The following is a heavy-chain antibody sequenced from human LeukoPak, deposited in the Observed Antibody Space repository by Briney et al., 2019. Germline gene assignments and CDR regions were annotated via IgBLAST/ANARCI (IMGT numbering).Heavy chain of an antibody. CDR3: ARHGYYGSGTLDI. D-gene: IGHD3-10*01. J-gene: IGHJ3*02. V-gene: IGHV4-59*08. CDR2: IDYSGST. Sequence: SETLSLTCTVSGGSISTYYWSWIRQPPGKGLEWIAYIDYSGSTSYNPSLKSRVSISIDTSKNQFSLRLSSVTAADTAVYYCARHGYYGSGTLDIWGQGTKVTVS. CDR1: GGSISTYY.